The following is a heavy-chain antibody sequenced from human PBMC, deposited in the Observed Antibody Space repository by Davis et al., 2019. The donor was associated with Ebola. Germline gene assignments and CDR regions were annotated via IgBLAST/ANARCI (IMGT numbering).Heavy chain of an antibody. V-gene: IGHV1-18*01. D-gene: IGHD1-1*01. CDR2: MNPNSGNT. CDR3: ARVGKLDSFDY. CDR1: GYTFTSYG. Sequence: ASVKVSCKASGYTFTSYGISWVRQAPGQGLEWMGWMNPNSGNTGYAQKLQGRVTMTTDTSTSTAYMELRSLRSDDTAVYYCARVGKLDSFDYWGQGTLVTVSS. J-gene: IGHJ4*02.